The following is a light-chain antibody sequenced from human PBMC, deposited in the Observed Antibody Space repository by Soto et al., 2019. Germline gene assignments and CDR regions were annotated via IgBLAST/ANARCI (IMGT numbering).Light chain of an antibody. CDR3: QQTYTTPPT. CDR2: AES. Sequence: DIQMTHSPSSLSASVGDRVTITCRASQTIDVYLNWYQQKPGKAPKLLIFAESGLQSGVPSRFSGSGSGTEFTLTISSLQPEDFGTYYCQQTYTTPPTFGQGTRLEI. CDR1: QTIDVY. J-gene: IGKJ5*01. V-gene: IGKV1-39*01.